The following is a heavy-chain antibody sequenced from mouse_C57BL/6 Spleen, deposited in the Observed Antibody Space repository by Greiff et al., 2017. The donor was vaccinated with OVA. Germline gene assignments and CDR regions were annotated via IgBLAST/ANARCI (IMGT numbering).Heavy chain of an antibody. J-gene: IGHJ4*01. CDR3: ARGEIYYGSSRDYYAMDY. D-gene: IGHD1-1*01. CDR2: INPNNGGT. CDR1: GYTFTDYY. V-gene: IGHV1-26*01. Sequence: EVQLQQSGPELVKPGASVKISCKASGYTFTDYYMNWVKQSHGKSLEWIGDINPNNGGTSYNQKLKGKATLTVDKSSSTAYMELRSLTSEDSAVYYCARGEIYYGSSRDYYAMDYWGQGTSVTVSS.